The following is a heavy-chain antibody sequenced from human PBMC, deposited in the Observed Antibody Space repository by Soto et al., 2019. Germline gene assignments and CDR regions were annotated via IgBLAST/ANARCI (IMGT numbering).Heavy chain of an antibody. CDR3: ARGGSSTSRPYYYYGMDV. Sequence: ASVKVSCKASGYTFTSYAMHWVRQAPGQRLEWMGWINAGNGNTKYSQKFQGRVTITRDTSASTAYMELSRLRSDDTAVYYCARGGSSTSRPYYYYGMDVWGQGTTVTVSS. CDR1: GYTFTSYA. V-gene: IGHV1-3*01. J-gene: IGHJ6*02. D-gene: IGHD2-2*01. CDR2: INAGNGNT.